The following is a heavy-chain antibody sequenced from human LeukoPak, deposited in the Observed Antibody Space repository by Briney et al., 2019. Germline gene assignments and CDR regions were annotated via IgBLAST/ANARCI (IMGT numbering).Heavy chain of an antibody. V-gene: IGHV1-18*01. D-gene: IGHD3-22*01. CDR1: GYTFTSYG. CDR2: ISAYNGNT. CDR3: AREKPYYDSYYMDV. Sequence: ASVKVSCKASGYTFTSYGISWVRHATAQGFEWMGWISAYNGNTNYAQKFQCRVTMTTDTSTSTAYMELRSLRSDDTAVYYCAREKPYYDSYYMDVWGKGITVTVSS. J-gene: IGHJ6*03.